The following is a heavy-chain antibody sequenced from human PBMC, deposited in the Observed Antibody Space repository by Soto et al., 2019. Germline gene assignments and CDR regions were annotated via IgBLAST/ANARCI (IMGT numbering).Heavy chain of an antibody. D-gene: IGHD6-13*01. V-gene: IGHV3-23*01. CDR3: AKVESSRSTQELFDY. CDR1: GFTFSSYA. CDR2: TSGSGDGT. Sequence: EVQLLESGGGLVQPGGSLRLSCAASGFTFSSYAMSWVRQAPGKGLEWVSGTSGSGDGTYYADSVKGRFTISRDNSKNPLYLQMSSLRAEDTAVYYCAKVESSRSTQELFDYWGQGTLVTVSS. J-gene: IGHJ4*02.